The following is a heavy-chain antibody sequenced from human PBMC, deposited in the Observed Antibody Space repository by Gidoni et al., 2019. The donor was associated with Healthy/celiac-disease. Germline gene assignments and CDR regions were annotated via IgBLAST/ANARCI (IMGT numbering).Heavy chain of an antibody. CDR3: ARISSGWLVAAY. J-gene: IGHJ4*02. CDR1: GGSISSYY. CDR2: IYYSGST. D-gene: IGHD6-19*01. V-gene: IGHV4-59*01. Sequence: QVQLQESGPGLVKPSGTLSLTCTDSGGSISSYYWSWIRQPPGKGLEWIGYIYYSGSTNYNPSLKSRVTISVDTSKNQFSLKLSSVSAADTAVYYCARISSGWLVAAYWGQGTLVTVSS.